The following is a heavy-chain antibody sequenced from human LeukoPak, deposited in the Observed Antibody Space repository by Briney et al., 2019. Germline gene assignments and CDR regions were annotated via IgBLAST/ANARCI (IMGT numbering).Heavy chain of an antibody. CDR3: ARDRRYYDTSGTVYYDAMDV. J-gene: IGHJ6*02. V-gene: IGHV4-59*01. CDR1: GGSISSYY. Sequence: SETLSLTCTVSGGSISSYYWSWIRQLPGKGLEWIGYIYYSGSTNYKPSLKSRVTISVDTSKNQFSLKLSSVTAADTAVYYCARDRRYYDTSGTVYYDAMDVWGQGTTVTVSS. CDR2: IYYSGST. D-gene: IGHD3-22*01.